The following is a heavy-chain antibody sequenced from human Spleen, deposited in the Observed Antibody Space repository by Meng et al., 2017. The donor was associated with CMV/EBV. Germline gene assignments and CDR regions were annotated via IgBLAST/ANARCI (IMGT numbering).Heavy chain of an antibody. CDR3: AGLRGSWYVHY. Sequence: CTVSSDSVSNSNYFWSWIRQPTGKGLEWIGYKHYSGSTNYNPSLKSRVTLSLDTSNNQFSLILTSVTAADTAIYYCAGLRGSWYVHYWGQGTLVTVSS. CDR2: KHYSGST. D-gene: IGHD3-10*01. J-gene: IGHJ4*02. CDR1: SDSVSNSNYF. V-gene: IGHV4-61*01.